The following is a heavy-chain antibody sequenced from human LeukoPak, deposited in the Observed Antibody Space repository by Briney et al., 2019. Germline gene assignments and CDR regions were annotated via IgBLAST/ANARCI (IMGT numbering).Heavy chain of an antibody. V-gene: IGHV4-39*01. Sequence: PSETLSLTCNVSGGSTSDNSWDWIRQPPGKGLEWMGCIHYSGTTYSNPSLKSRISISVDTSKSQFSLKLRSVTAADTAVYYCARRYYFVSGSYYPFDFWGQGTLVTVSS. CDR2: IHYSGTT. CDR3: ARRYYFVSGSYYPFDF. CDR1: GGSTSDNS. D-gene: IGHD3-10*01. J-gene: IGHJ4*02.